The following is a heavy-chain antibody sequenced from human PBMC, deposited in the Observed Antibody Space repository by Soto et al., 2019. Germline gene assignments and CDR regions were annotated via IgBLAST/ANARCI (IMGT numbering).Heavy chain of an antibody. V-gene: IGHV1-8*01. CDR3: ARRLALGYCSGDSCYSVPFDH. J-gene: IGHJ4*02. CDR2: MNPNSGNT. CDR1: GYTFTSYD. Sequence: GPGVDWDLASVKVSCKASGYTFTSYDINWVRQATGQGLEWMGWMNPNSGNTGYAQKFQGRVTMTRNTSISTAYMELSSLRSEDTAVYYCARRLALGYCSGDSCYSVPFDHWGQGTLVTVSS. D-gene: IGHD2-15*01.